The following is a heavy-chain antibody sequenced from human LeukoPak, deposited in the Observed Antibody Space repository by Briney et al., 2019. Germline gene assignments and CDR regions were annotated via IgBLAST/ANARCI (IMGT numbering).Heavy chain of an antibody. D-gene: IGHD6-13*01. V-gene: IGHV4-4*07. CDR1: GGSISSYY. Sequence: SETLSLTCTVPGGSISSYYWSWIRQPAGKGLEWIGRIYTSGSTNYNPSLKSRVTMSVDTSKNQFSLKLSSVTAADTAVYYCARGNQERSSSWLYYYYYGMDVWGRGTTVTVSS. CDR2: IYTSGST. CDR3: ARGNQERSSSWLYYYYYGMDV. J-gene: IGHJ6*02.